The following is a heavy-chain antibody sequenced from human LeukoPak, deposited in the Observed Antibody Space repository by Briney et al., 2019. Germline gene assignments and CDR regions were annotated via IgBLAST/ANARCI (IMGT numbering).Heavy chain of an antibody. CDR3: ARVRRYFDE. CDR2: IYYSGST. CDR1: GGSISNYY. V-gene: IGHV4-59*01. D-gene: IGHD3-9*01. J-gene: IGHJ4*02. Sequence: SETLSLTCTVSGGSISNYYWSWVRQPPGKGLEWIGYIYYSGSTNCNPSLKSRVTISVDTSKNQFSLKLSSVTAADTAVYYCARVRRYFDEWGQGTLVTVSS.